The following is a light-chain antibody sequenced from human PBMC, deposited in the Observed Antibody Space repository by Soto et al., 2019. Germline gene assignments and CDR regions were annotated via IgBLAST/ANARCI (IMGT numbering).Light chain of an antibody. V-gene: IGKV1-12*01. Sequence: IQVTQSPSSVSASVGDRVTITCRASQPISSWLAWYQQKPGQPPNLLIYSACTLRSGVPSRFSGSESGTLFTLTITNLQPEDFATYYCQQASSFPLTFGGGTKVEVK. CDR1: QPISSW. CDR2: SAC. CDR3: QQASSFPLT. J-gene: IGKJ4*01.